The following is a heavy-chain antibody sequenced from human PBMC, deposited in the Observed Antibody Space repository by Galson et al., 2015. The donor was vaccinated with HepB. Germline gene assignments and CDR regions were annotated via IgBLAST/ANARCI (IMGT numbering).Heavy chain of an antibody. J-gene: IGHJ4*02. CDR2: ISYDGSNK. D-gene: IGHD6-19*01. CDR1: GFTFSSYG. V-gene: IGHV3-30*18. Sequence: SLRLSCAASGFTFSSYGMHWVRQAPGKGLEWVAVISYDGSNKYYADSVKGRLTITRDNSKNTLYLQMNSLRAEDTAVYYCAKGGYSSGWTPDYWGQGTLVTVSS. CDR3: AKGGYSSGWTPDY.